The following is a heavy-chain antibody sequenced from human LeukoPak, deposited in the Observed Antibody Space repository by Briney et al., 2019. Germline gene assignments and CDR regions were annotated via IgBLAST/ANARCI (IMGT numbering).Heavy chain of an antibody. CDR3: ARDHWLG. CDR1: GFTFSSYS. V-gene: IGHV3-48*01. J-gene: IGHJ4*02. D-gene: IGHD5-12*01. CDR2: ISSSSSTI. Sequence: PGGSLRLSCAASGFTFSSYSMNWVRQAPGKGLEWVSYISSSSSTIYYEDTVKGRFTISRDNAKNSLYLQMNSLRAEDTAVYYCARDHWLGWGQGTLVTVSS.